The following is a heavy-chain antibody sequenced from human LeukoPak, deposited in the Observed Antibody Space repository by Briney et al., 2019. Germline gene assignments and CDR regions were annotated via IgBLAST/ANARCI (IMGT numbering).Heavy chain of an antibody. D-gene: IGHD2-2*01. Sequence: GGSLRLSCAASGFTFSSYAMSWVRQAPGKGLEWVSAISGGGGSTYYADSVKGRFTISRDNSKNTLYLQMNSLRAEDTAVYYCAKDFAGGYCSSTSCSRGGPIDYWGQGTLVTVSS. CDR1: GFTFSSYA. J-gene: IGHJ4*02. CDR3: AKDFAGGYCSSTSCSRGGPIDY. V-gene: IGHV3-23*01. CDR2: ISGGGGST.